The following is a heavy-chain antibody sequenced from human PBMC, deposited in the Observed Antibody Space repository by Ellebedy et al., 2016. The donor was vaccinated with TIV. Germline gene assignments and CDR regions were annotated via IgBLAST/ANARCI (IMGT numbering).Heavy chain of an antibody. D-gene: IGHD3-22*01. CDR1: GYTVTELS. V-gene: IGHV1-24*01. CDR3: ATDVGYYYDTSGCYAPFDF. Sequence: AASVKVSCKDSGYTVTELSMHWVRQAPGKGLEWIGGIDPENGEPIYAQKFQGRVTVTEDTSTDTSYLELRSLRSKDTAVYYCATDVGYYYDTSGCYAPFDFWGQGTLVIVSS. J-gene: IGHJ4*02. CDR2: IDPENGEP.